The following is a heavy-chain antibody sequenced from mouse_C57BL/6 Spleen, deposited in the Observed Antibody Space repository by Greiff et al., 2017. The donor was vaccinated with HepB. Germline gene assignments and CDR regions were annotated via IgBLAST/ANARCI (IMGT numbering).Heavy chain of an antibody. CDR1: GYTFTSYG. V-gene: IGHV1-81*01. Sequence: VKLMESGAELARPGASVKLSCKASGYTFTSYGISWVKQRTGQGLEWIGEIYPRSGNTYYNEKFKGKATLTADKSSSTAYMELRSLTSEDSAVYFCARLYYGSSYGDFDYWGQGTTLTVSS. J-gene: IGHJ2*01. CDR2: IYPRSGNT. D-gene: IGHD1-1*01. CDR3: ARLYYGSSYGDFDY.